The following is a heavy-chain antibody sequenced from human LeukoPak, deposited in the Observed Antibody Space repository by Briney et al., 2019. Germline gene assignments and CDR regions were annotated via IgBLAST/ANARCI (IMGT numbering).Heavy chain of an antibody. V-gene: IGHV4-39*07. J-gene: IGHJ5*02. CDR3: ARDRLQLQS. CDR2: IYYTGST. D-gene: IGHD5-24*01. CDR1: GDSINTNTYY. Sequence: SETLSLTCIVSGDSINTNTYYWGWIRQPPGKGLEWIGSIYYTGSTYYNPSLKSRVTISVDTSKNQFSLKLSSVTAADTAVYYCARDRLQLQSWGQGTLVTVSS.